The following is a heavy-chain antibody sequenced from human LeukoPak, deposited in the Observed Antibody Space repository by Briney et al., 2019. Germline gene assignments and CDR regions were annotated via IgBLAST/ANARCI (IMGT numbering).Heavy chain of an antibody. J-gene: IGHJ4*02. CDR1: GFAFNIYA. CDR2: ISDSGGSA. V-gene: IGHV3-23*01. D-gene: IGHD1-14*01. CDR3: AKVKYGTTPGYYFDY. Sequence: PGGSLRLSCTSSGFAFNIYAMAWVRQAPGKGLEWVSSISDSGGSAFYADSVKGRFTISRDNSKNTLYLQMNSLRAEDTAVYFCAKVKYGTTPGYYFDYWGQGTLVTVSS.